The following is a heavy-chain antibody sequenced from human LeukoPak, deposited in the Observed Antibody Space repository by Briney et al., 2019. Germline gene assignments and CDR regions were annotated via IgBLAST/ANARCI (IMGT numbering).Heavy chain of an antibody. CDR1: GGTFSNFA. CDR3: ARDPRGPTTYDSSARDSLDY. Sequence: SVKVSCKFSGGTFSNFAISWVRQAPGQGLEWMGGIIPIFDTADYAQKFQGRLTITADESTSTAYMELSSLRAEDTAVYYCARDPRGPTTYDSSARDSLDYWGQGTLVTVSS. CDR2: IIPIFDTA. D-gene: IGHD3-22*01. J-gene: IGHJ4*02. V-gene: IGHV1-69*01.